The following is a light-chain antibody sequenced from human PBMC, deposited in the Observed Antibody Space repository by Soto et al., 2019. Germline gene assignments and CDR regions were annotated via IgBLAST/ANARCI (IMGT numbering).Light chain of an antibody. CDR2: DVT. V-gene: IGLV2-8*01. Sequence: QSAPTQPPSASGSPGQSVTRSCTGTSSDVGGYNYVSWYQQYPGRAPKLMIYDVTKRPSGVPDRFSGSKSGNTASLTVSGLQAEDEADYYCSSYAASNNFYFVFGGGTKVTVL. CDR3: SSYAASNNFYFV. CDR1: SSDVGGYNY. J-gene: IGLJ3*02.